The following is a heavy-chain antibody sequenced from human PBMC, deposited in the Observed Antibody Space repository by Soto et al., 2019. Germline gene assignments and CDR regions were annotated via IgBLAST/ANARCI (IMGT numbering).Heavy chain of an antibody. CDR3: ARDGGDVGAARPLSNYYYGMDV. D-gene: IGHD6-6*01. V-gene: IGHV3-30-3*01. J-gene: IGHJ6*02. CDR2: ISYDGSNK. CDR1: GFTFSSYA. Sequence: GGSLRLSCAASGFTFSSYAMHWVRQAPGKGLEWVAVISYDGSNKYYADSVKGRFTISRDNSKNTLYLQMNSLRAEDTAVYYSARDGGDVGAARPLSNYYYGMDVWGQGTTVTVSS.